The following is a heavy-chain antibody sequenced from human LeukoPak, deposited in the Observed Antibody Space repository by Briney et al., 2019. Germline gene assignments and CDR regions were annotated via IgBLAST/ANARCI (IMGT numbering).Heavy chain of an antibody. V-gene: IGHV3-21*01. Sequence: GGSLRLSCAASGFTFSSYSMNWVRQAPGKGLEWVSSISSSSSYIYYADSVKGRFTISRGNAKNSLYLQMNSLRAEDTAVYYCAREAEDRTYHYDSTWGNFDYWGQGTLVTVSS. J-gene: IGHJ4*02. CDR1: GFTFSSYS. D-gene: IGHD3-22*01. CDR3: AREAEDRTYHYDSTWGNFDY. CDR2: ISSSSSYI.